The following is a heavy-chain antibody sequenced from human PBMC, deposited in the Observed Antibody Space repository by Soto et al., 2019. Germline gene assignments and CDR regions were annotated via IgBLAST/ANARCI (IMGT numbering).Heavy chain of an antibody. V-gene: IGHV3-48*02. CDR2: IGSTSTTI. J-gene: IGHJ5*01. Sequence: GGSLSLSCAASGFTFHSYSLNWVRQAPRKGLEWISYIGSTSTTIYYADSVQGRFTVSRDNARNSLFLQMNGLRDDDTAVYYCARVGRVEEFWFDSWGQGVLVTVSS. CDR1: GFTFHSYS. D-gene: IGHD3-16*01. CDR3: ARVGRVEEFWFDS.